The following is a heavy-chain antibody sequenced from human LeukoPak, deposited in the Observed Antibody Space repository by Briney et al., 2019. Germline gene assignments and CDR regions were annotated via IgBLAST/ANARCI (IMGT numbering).Heavy chain of an antibody. Sequence: GMSLRLSCAASGFTLTNFGMHWVRQAPGKGLEWVAVISYGGHVKFYADSVKGRFTVSRDVSKNIVSLEMNSLRVDDTAVYYCARSPRDSRDWTGSLDYWGQGTLVTVPS. D-gene: IGHD3/OR15-3a*01. CDR2: ISYGGHVK. J-gene: IGHJ4*02. CDR1: GFTLTNFG. CDR3: ARSPRDSRDWTGSLDY. V-gene: IGHV3-30*03.